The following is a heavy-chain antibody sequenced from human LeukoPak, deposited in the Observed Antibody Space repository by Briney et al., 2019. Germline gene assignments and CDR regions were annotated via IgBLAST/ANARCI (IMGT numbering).Heavy chain of an antibody. Sequence: ASVKVSCKASGYTFTGYYMHWARQAPGQGLEWMGWINPNSGGTNYAQKFQGRVTMTRDTSISTAYMELSRLRSDDTAVYYCARDIDGSGSYYDYWGQGTLVTVSS. J-gene: IGHJ4*02. CDR1: GYTFTGYY. CDR2: INPNSGGT. D-gene: IGHD3-10*01. V-gene: IGHV1-2*02. CDR3: ARDIDGSGSYYDY.